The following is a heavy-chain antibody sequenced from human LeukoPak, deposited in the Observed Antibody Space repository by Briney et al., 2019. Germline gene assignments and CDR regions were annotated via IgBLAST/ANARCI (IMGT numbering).Heavy chain of an antibody. CDR2: ISGSGSRT. J-gene: IGHJ4*02. D-gene: IGHD4-17*01. CDR1: GFTSSSYL. V-gene: IGHV3-23*01. CDR3: AKTYADATFDY. Sequence: GGSLRLFCTASGFTSSSYLMSWVRQAPGKGLEWVSTISGSGSRTYYADSVKGRFTISRDNSENTLYLQLNSLRAEDTALYYCAKTYADATFDYWGQGTLVTVSS.